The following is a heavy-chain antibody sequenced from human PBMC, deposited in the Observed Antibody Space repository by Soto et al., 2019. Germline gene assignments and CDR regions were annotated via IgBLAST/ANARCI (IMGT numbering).Heavy chain of an antibody. J-gene: IGHJ3*01. CDR1: GFIFNDYG. CDR2: ISYDGDNK. CDR3: VKGDLDTAVVNSPDAFDF. Sequence: GGSLRLSCEASGFIFNDYGMHWVRQAPGKGLDWVAVISYDGDNKYYAQSVKGRFTISRDNSKNTLFLHMDSLRREDTAVYHCVKGDLDTAVVNSPDAFDFWGQGTMVTVSS. D-gene: IGHD5-18*01. V-gene: IGHV3-30*18.